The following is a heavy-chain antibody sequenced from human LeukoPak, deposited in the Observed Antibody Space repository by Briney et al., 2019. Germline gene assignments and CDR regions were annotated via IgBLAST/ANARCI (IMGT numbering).Heavy chain of an antibody. J-gene: IGHJ4*02. CDR1: GYTFTGYY. V-gene: IGHV1-2*02. D-gene: IGHD6-19*01. CDR2: INPNSGGT. Sequence: ASVKVSCKASGYTFTGYYMHWVRLAPGQGLEWMGWINPNSGGTNYAQKFQGRVTMTRDTSISTAYMELSRLRSDDTAVYYCARVPYSSGWYDARYFDYWGQGTLVTASS. CDR3: ARVPYSSGWYDARYFDY.